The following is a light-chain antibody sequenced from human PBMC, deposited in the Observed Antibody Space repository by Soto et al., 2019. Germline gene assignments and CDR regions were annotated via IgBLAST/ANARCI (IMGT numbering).Light chain of an antibody. J-gene: IGKJ2*01. Sequence: DIVMTQSPDSLAVSLGERATINCKSSQSVLYSSNNKNYLAWYQQKPGQPPRKLISWASARESGLPDRFSGSESGTDFTLTISSLQAEDVAVYYCQQFYTTLGTFGQGTKREIK. CDR1: QSVLYSSNNKNY. CDR2: WAS. V-gene: IGKV4-1*01. CDR3: QQFYTTLGT.